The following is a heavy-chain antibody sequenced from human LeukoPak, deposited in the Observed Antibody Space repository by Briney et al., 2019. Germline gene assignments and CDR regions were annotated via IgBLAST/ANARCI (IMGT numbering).Heavy chain of an antibody. V-gene: IGHV3-23*01. D-gene: IGHD3-16*01. CDR2: ISGSGGST. CDR3: AKFGSAMITFGGAFDI. J-gene: IGHJ3*02. Sequence: GGSLRLSCAASGFTFSSYAMSWVRQAPGKGLEWVSAISGSGGSTYYADSVKGRFTISRDNSKNTLYLQMNSLRAEDTAVYYCAKFGSAMITFGGAFDIWGQGTMVTVSS. CDR1: GFTFSSYA.